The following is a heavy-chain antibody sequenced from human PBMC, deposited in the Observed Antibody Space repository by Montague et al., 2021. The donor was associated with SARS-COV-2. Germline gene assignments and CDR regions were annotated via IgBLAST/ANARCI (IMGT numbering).Heavy chain of an antibody. V-gene: IGHV4-59*08. CDR2: IYYSGST. Sequence: SETLSLTCTVSGGSISSYYWSWIRQPPGKGLEWIGHIYYSGSTNYNPSLKSRVTISVDTSKNQFSLKLSSVTAADTAVYYCARQRRGGLVSTPRFFDYWGQGTLVTVSS. CDR1: GGSISSYY. J-gene: IGHJ4*02. D-gene: IGHD6-19*01. CDR3: ARQRRGGLVSTPRFFDY.